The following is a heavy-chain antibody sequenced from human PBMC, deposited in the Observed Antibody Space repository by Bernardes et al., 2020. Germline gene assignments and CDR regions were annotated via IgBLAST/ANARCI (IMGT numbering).Heavy chain of an antibody. CDR1: GFSLSNALMG. CDR2: ISSDDVD. D-gene: IGHD3-10*01. Sequence: SGPTLLKPTETLTLTCTVSGFSLSNALMGVSWIRQAPGKALEWLAHISSDDVDSYSTSLRNRLTISKDNSKNQVVLTLTNMDPVDTATYYCARNYYASGTYVLFDPWGQGTLVTVSS. V-gene: IGHV2-26*01. CDR3: ARNYYASGTYVLFDP. J-gene: IGHJ5*02.